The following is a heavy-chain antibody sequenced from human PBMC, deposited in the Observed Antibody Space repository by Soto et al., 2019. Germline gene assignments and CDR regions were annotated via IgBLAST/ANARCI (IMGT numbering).Heavy chain of an antibody. V-gene: IGHV3-9*01. CDR2: ISDNSTTT. CDR3: ATAVGRYYYGYLGYMDV. Sequence: EVQLVESGGGLAKTGASLRLSCAASGFSFDDYAMHWVRQGPGKGLEWVSGISDNSTTTGNADSVKGRFTISRDNAKNSMYLEMNSLRLEDTALYYGATAVGRYYYGYLGYMDVWGQGTTVTVSS. D-gene: IGHD3-10*01. J-gene: IGHJ6*03. CDR1: GFSFDDYA.